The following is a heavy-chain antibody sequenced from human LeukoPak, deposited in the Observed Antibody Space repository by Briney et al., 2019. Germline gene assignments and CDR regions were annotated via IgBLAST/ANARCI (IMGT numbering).Heavy chain of an antibody. CDR3: ARVGYYESSGYYEY. V-gene: IGHV1-2*06. D-gene: IGHD3-22*01. Sequence: GASVKVSCKASGYTLTDYYMHWVRQAPGQGLEWMGRINPNSGGTNYAQKIQGRVTMTRDTSISTVYMELSRLRSDDTAVYYCARVGYYESSGYYEYWGQGTLVTVSS. CDR1: GYTLTDYY. CDR2: INPNSGGT. J-gene: IGHJ4*02.